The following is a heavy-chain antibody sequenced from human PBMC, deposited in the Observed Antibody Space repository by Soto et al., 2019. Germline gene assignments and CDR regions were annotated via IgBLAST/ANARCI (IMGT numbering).Heavy chain of an antibody. CDR2: ISSSSSYI. CDR3: ARVSLWFGELCDY. V-gene: IGHV3-21*01. D-gene: IGHD3-10*01. Sequence: TGGSLRLSCAASGFTFSSYSMNWVRQAPGKGLEWVSSISSSSSYIYYADSVKGRFTISRDNAKNSLYLQMNSLRAEDTAVYYCARVSLWFGELCDYWGQGTLVTAPQ. CDR1: GFTFSSYS. J-gene: IGHJ4*02.